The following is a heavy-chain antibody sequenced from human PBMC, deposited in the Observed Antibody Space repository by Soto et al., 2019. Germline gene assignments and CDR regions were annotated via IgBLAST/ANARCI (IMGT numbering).Heavy chain of an antibody. D-gene: IGHD3-16*01. V-gene: IGHV3-11*01. CDR1: GFTFGDFY. CDR3: ARPNWNSPGGVYNL. CDR2: ITKTGTTI. Sequence: QARLVESGGGLVEPGGSLRLSCTASGFTFGDFYMMWFRQAPGRGLEWISYITKTGTTIYHADPVKGRFSVSRDNARSSLYLQMNSLRAEDTAVYYCARPNWNSPGGVYNLWGQGTLVTVSS. J-gene: IGHJ4*02.